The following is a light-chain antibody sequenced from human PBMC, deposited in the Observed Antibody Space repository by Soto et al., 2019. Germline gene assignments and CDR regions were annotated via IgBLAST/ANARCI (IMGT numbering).Light chain of an antibody. CDR1: SSDVGGYNY. V-gene: IGLV2-8*01. Sequence: QSALTQPPSASGSPGQSVTISCSGTSSDVGGYNYVSWYQQYPGKAPKLMIYQVSERPSGVPDRFSGSKSGNMASLTVSGLQAEDEADYYCSSYAGSDNVVFGGGTKVTVL. J-gene: IGLJ2*01. CDR3: SSYAGSDNVV. CDR2: QVS.